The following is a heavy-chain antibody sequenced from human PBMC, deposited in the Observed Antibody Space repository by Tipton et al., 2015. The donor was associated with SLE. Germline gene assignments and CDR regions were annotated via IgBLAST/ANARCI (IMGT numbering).Heavy chain of an antibody. Sequence: TLSLTCDVSGGSFSDHYWSWIRQPPGKGLEWIGQINHGGSTNYSPSLKSRVTISLDTPKNQFSLKLSSVTAADTAVYYCARDSITMVQGDTVSLSWLDPWGQGTLVTVSS. V-gene: IGHV4-34*01. J-gene: IGHJ5*02. CDR1: GGSFSDHY. CDR2: INHGGST. CDR3: ARDSITMVQGDTVSLSWLDP. D-gene: IGHD3-10*01.